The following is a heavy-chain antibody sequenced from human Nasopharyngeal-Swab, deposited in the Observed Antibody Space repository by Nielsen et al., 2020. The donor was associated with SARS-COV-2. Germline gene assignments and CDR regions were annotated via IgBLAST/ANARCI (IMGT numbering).Heavy chain of an antibody. V-gene: IGHV7-4-1*02. D-gene: IGHD2-15*01. CDR2: INTNTGNP. CDR3: ARVNVVYYYYGMDV. Sequence: WVRQAPGQRLEWMGWINTNTGNPTYAQGFTGRFVFSLDTSVSTAYLQISSLKVEGTAVYYCARVNVVYYYYGMDVWGQGTTVTVSS. J-gene: IGHJ6*02.